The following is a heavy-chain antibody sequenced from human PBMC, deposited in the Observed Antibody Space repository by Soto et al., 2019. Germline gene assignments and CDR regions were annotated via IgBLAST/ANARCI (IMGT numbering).Heavy chain of an antibody. Sequence: QVQLVQSGAEVKRPGSSVKVSCKASGDTFSFYSINWVRQAPGLGLEWMGRVNPILSMSTFVQSFQGRVTMTADKATSTAYMERSGLRSEDTAVYYCATGYFPGYRAFDYWGQGAPVTVSS. CDR3: ATGYFPGYRAFDY. CDR2: VNPILSMS. D-gene: IGHD3-9*01. J-gene: IGHJ4*02. CDR1: GDTFSFYS. V-gene: IGHV1-69*04.